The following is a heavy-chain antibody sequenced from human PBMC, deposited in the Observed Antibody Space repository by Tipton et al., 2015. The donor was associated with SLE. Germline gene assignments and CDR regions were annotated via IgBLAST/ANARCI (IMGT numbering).Heavy chain of an antibody. D-gene: IGHD1-14*01. CDR3: AREAGWFDP. V-gene: IGHV4-59*12. CDR1: GGSISSYY. CDR2: IHHSGST. J-gene: IGHJ5*02. Sequence: TLSLTCTVSGGSISSYYWSWIRQPPGKGLEWIGYIHHSGSTNYSPSLKSRVTISVDTSKNQFSLKLSSVTAADTAVYYCAREAGWFDPWGQGTLVTVSS.